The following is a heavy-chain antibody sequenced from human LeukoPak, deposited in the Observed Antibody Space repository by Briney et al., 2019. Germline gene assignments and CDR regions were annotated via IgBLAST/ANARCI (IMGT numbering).Heavy chain of an antibody. CDR3: ARDSKGLFDY. CDR2: IYYSGST. CDR1: GDSISSYY. Sequence: KPSETLSLTCTVSGDSISSYYWSWIRQPPGRGLEWIGYIYYSGSTNYNPSLKSRVTISVDTSKNQFSLKLSSVTAEDTAVYYCARDSKGLFDYWGQGTLVTVSS. V-gene: IGHV4-59*12. J-gene: IGHJ4*02. D-gene: IGHD3/OR15-3a*01.